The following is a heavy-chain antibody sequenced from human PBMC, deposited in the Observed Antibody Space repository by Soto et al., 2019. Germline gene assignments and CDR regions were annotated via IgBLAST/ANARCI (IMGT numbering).Heavy chain of an antibody. CDR1: GFTVSSHY. Sequence: EVQLVESGGGLVQPGGSLRLSCAASGFTVSSHYMSWVRQARGKGLEWVSVIYSGGSTYYTDSVKGRFTISRDNSKNTLFLQMNSLRAEDTAVYYCARDYYGGNSRYFDLWGRGTLVNVSS. J-gene: IGHJ2*01. CDR2: IYSGGST. V-gene: IGHV3-66*01. D-gene: IGHD2-21*02. CDR3: ARDYYGGNSRYFDL.